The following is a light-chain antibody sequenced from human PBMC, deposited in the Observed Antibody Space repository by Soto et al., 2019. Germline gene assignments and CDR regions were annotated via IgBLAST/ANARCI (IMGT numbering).Light chain of an antibody. J-gene: IGKJ4*01. V-gene: IGKV1-27*01. Sequence: DIQMTQSPSSLSASVGDRVTITCRDSQGFSNYLAWYQQKPGKVPKLLIYAASTLQSVVPSRFSGSGSGTDFTFTISSLQPEDVATYYCQNYNSAPFTFGGGTKVDIK. CDR3: QNYNSAPFT. CDR2: AAS. CDR1: QGFSNY.